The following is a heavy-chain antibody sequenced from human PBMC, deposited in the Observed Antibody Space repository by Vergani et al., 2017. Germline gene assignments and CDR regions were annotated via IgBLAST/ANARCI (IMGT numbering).Heavy chain of an antibody. CDR2: ISAYNGNT. V-gene: IGHV1-18*01. Sequence: QVQLVQSGAEVKKPGASVKVSCKASGYTFTSYGISWVRQAPGQGLEWMGWISAYNGNTNYAQKLQGRVTMTTDTSTSTAYMELRSLRSDEPAVYYCARVSVDTAMVTVFDGMDVWGQGTTVTVSS. J-gene: IGHJ6*02. CDR3: ARVSVDTAMVTVFDGMDV. CDR1: GYTFTSYG. D-gene: IGHD5-18*01.